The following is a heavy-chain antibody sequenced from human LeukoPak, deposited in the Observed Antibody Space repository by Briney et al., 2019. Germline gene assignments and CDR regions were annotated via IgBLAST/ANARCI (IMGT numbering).Heavy chain of an antibody. J-gene: IGHJ3*02. Sequence: PGGSLRLSCAASGFTFSSYAMSWVRQAPGKGLEWVSGISGSGSSTYYADSVKGRFTISRDNSKNTLSLQMNSLRAEDTAVYYCAKDRVYASGSRDAFDIWGQGTTVAVSS. V-gene: IGHV3-23*01. CDR2: ISGSGSST. CDR1: GFTFSSYA. CDR3: AKDRVYASGSRDAFDI. D-gene: IGHD3-10*01.